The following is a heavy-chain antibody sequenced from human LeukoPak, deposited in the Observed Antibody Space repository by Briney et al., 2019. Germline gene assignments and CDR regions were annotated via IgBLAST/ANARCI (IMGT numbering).Heavy chain of an antibody. D-gene: IGHD3-22*01. CDR1: GYTFTSYG. J-gene: IGHJ4*02. CDR3: ARSTPYYYDSSGYPFDY. V-gene: IGHV1-18*01. Sequence: ASVKVSCKAFGYTFTSYGISWVRQAPGQGLEWMGWISAYNGNTNYAQKLQGRVTMTTDTSTSTAYMELRSLRSDDTAVYYCARSTPYYYDSSGYPFDYWGQGTLVTVSS. CDR2: ISAYNGNT.